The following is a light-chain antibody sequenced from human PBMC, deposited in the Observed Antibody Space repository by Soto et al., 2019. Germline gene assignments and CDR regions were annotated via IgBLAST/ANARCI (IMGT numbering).Light chain of an antibody. CDR1: QRVSSY. Sequence: ILLTQSPSTLSLSPGERATLSCGASQRVSSYLAWYQQRPGKAPRLLIYDASSRATGIPARFSGSGFGTDFTLTIASLEPEDFEVYYCQQRSNWPLTFGGGTKVDIK. CDR2: DAS. CDR3: QQRSNWPLT. V-gene: IGKV3-11*01. J-gene: IGKJ4*01.